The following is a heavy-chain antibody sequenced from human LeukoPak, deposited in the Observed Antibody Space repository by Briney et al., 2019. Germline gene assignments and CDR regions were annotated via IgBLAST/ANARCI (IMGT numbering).Heavy chain of an antibody. V-gene: IGHV4-39*01. CDR3: ARHVYDSSGCFDY. J-gene: IGHJ4*02. CDR1: GGSISSSSYY. Sequence: SSEPLSLTCTVSGGSISSSSYYWGWIRQPPGKALVWMGSIYYSGSTYYNPSLKSRVTISVDTSKNQFSLKLSSGTAADTAVYYCARHVYDSSGCFDYWGQGTLVTASS. CDR2: IYYSGST. D-gene: IGHD3-22*01.